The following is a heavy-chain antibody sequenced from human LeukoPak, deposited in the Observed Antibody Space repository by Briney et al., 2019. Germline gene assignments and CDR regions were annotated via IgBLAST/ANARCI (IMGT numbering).Heavy chain of an antibody. V-gene: IGHV3-48*04. CDR1: GFTFSSYS. Sequence: GGSLRLSCAASGFTFSSYSMNWVRQAPGKGLEWVSYISSSSSTIYYADSVKGRFTISRDNAKNSLYLQMNSLRAEDTAVYYCARAGTYYYDSSGYHSWFDPWGQGTLVTVSS. CDR2: ISSSSSTI. D-gene: IGHD3-22*01. CDR3: ARAGTYYYDSSGYHSWFDP. J-gene: IGHJ5*02.